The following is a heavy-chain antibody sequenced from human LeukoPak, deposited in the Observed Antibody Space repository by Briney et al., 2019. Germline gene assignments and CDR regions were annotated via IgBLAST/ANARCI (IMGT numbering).Heavy chain of an antibody. CDR3: ARLGSSTSPQDY. D-gene: IGHD2-2*01. J-gene: IGHJ4*02. Sequence: SETLSLTCTVSGGSISNYYWSWIRQPPGKGLEWIGYIYTSGSTNYNPSLKSRVTISVDTSKNQFSLKLSSVTAADTAVYYCARLGSSTSPQDYWGQGTLVTVSS. CDR2: IYTSGST. CDR1: GGSISNYY. V-gene: IGHV4-4*09.